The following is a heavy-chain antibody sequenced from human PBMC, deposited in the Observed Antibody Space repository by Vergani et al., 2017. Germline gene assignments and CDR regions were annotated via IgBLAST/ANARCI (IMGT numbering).Heavy chain of an antibody. CDR2: IKSDGRT. Sequence: EVQLVESGGGLVKSGGSLRLSCVASGFTFTDAWMSWVRQAPGKGLEWVSVIKSDGRTSYAESVRGRFTISRDTSRNAVYLQMNILRVEDTGVYYCTRSECSGTTCYGHYFDLWGHGILVTVSS. CDR1: GFTFTDAW. D-gene: IGHD2-15*01. CDR3: TRSECSGTTCYGHYFDL. J-gene: IGHJ4*01. V-gene: IGHV3-66*02.